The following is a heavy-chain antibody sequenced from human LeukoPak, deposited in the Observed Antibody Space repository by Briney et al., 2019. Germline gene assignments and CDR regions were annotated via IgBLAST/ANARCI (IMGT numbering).Heavy chain of an antibody. D-gene: IGHD3-22*01. Sequence: PGGSLRLSCAASGFTFSSYAMSWVRQAPGKGLEWVSAISGSGGSTYYADSVKGRFTISRDNSKNTLYLQMNSLRAEDTAVYYCAKDKAYAYDSSGYFYFDYWGQGTLVTVSS. V-gene: IGHV3-23*01. J-gene: IGHJ4*02. CDR1: GFTFSSYA. CDR2: ISGSGGST. CDR3: AKDKAYAYDSSGYFYFDY.